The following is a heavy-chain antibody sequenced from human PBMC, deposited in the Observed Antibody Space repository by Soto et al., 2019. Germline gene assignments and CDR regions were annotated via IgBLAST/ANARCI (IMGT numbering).Heavy chain of an antibody. CDR3: ARGDSTDCSNGVCSFFYNHDMDV. J-gene: IGHJ6*02. V-gene: IGHV1-2*04. CDR2: INPKSGGT. Sequence: GASVKVSCKASGYSFTDYHIHWVRQAPGQGLEWLGRINPKSGGTSTAQKFQGWVTLTTDTSISTASMELTRLTSDDTAIYYCARGDSTDCSNGVCSFFYNHDMDVWGQGTTVTVSS. CDR1: GYSFTDYH. D-gene: IGHD2-8*01.